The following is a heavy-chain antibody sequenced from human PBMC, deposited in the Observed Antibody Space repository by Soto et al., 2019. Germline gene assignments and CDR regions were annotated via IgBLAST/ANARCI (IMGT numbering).Heavy chain of an antibody. CDR2: INAGNGNT. V-gene: IGHV1-3*01. Sequence: GASVKVSCKASGYTFTSYAMHWVRQAPGQRLEWMGWINAGNGNTKYAQKFQGRVTITADKSTSTAYMELSSLRSEDTAVYYCARATLDYDFWSAPNLQPAVFDYWGQGTLVTVSS. CDR3: ARATLDYDFWSAPNLQPAVFDY. D-gene: IGHD3-3*01. CDR1: GYTFTSYA. J-gene: IGHJ4*02.